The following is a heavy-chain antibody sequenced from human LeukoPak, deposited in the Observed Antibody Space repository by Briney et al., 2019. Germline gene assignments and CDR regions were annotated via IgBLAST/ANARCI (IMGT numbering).Heavy chain of an antibody. J-gene: IGHJ4*02. D-gene: IGHD3-10*01. CDR2: VYHRGSP. CDR1: GFSINTGGYS. V-gene: IGHV4-30-2*01. Sequence: PSETLSLTCTVSGFSINTGGYSWNWIRQPPGQVLEWNGSVYHRGSPSYTPSLASRTTISLDTSEHQSSQKLSSLAAADTAVYYCAGDRGSGYFDYWGQGDLVPVSS. CDR3: AGDRGSGYFDY.